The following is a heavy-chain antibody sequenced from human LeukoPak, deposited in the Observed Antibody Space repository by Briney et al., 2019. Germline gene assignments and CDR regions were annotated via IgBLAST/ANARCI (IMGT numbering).Heavy chain of an antibody. CDR2: IYHSGST. CDR1: GGSISSSNW. Sequence: SETLSLTCAVSGGSISSSNWWSWVRQPPGKGLEWIGEIYHSGSTNYNPSLKSRVTISVDKSKNQFSLKLSSVTAADTAVYYCARDYYDSSGYYPGDWFDPWGQGTLVTVSS. V-gene: IGHV4-4*02. CDR3: ARDYYDSSGYYPGDWFDP. J-gene: IGHJ5*02. D-gene: IGHD3-22*01.